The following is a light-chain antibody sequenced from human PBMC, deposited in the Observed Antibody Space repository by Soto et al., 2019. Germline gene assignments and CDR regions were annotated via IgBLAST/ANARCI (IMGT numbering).Light chain of an antibody. CDR2: GTS. CDR3: QQYSSPIT. CDR1: QSVKSSY. Sequence: EIVLTQCPGPLSLSPGERATLPCRASQSVKSSYLAWSQPKPGQAPRLLIYGTSSRATGIPDRLSGSGAGTDFTLTISRLEHEDFAVYYCQQYSSPITFGQGTRLEI. J-gene: IGKJ5*01. V-gene: IGKV3-20*01.